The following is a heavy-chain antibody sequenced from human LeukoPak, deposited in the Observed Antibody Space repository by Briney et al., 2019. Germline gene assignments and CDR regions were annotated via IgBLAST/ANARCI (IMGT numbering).Heavy chain of an antibody. J-gene: IGHJ1*01. CDR3: AKEGGGLRRYFQH. CDR2: IWYDGSNK. D-gene: IGHD3-16*01. V-gene: IGHV3-30*02. CDR1: GFTFSSYG. Sequence: PGGSLRLSCAASGFTFSSYGMHWVRQAPGKGLEWVAVIWYDGSNKYYADSVKGRFTISRDNSKNTLYLQMNSLRAEDTAVYYCAKEGGGLRRYFQHWGQGTLVTVSS.